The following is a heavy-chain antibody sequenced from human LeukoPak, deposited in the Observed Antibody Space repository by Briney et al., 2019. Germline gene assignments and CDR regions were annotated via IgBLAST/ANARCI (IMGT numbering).Heavy chain of an antibody. CDR2: IYPGDSDT. CDR3: ARRDGYCSSTSCYADYYYGMDV. V-gene: IGHV5-51*01. J-gene: IGHJ6*02. Sequence: GESLKISCKGSGYSFTSYWIGWVRQMPGKGLEWMGIIYPGDSDTTYSPSFQGQVTISADKSISTAYLQWSSLKASDTAMYYCARRDGYCSSTSCYADYYYGMDVWGQGITVTVSS. D-gene: IGHD2-2*01. CDR1: GYSFTSYW.